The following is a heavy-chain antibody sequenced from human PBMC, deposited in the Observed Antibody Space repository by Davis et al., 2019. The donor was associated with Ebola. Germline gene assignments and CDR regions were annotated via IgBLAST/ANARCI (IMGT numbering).Heavy chain of an antibody. CDR3: ARDYAPYSSSWYGGYGMDV. Sequence: AASVKVSCKASGGTFSSYAISWVRQAPGQGLEWMGGIIPIFGTANYAQKFQGRVTITADKSTSTAYMELSSLRSDDTAVYYCARDYAPYSSSWYGGYGMDVWGQGTTVTVSS. V-gene: IGHV1-69*06. D-gene: IGHD6-13*01. J-gene: IGHJ6*02. CDR2: IIPIFGTA. CDR1: GGTFSSYA.